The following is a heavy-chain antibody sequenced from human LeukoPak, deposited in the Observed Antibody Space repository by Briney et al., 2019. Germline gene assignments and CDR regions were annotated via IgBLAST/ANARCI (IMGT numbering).Heavy chain of an antibody. J-gene: IGHJ5*02. CDR2: INAGNGNT. V-gene: IGHV1-3*01. D-gene: IGHD6-13*01. CDR3: ARDYSSNGWFDP. CDR1: GYTFTSYA. Sequence: GASVKVSCKASGYTFTSYAMHWVRQAPGQRLEWMGWINAGNGNTKYSQKFQGRVTITRDTSASTAYMELRSLRSDDTAVYYCARDYSSNGWFDPWGQGTLVTVSS.